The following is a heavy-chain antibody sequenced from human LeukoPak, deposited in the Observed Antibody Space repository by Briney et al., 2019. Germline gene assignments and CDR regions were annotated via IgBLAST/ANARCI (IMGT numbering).Heavy chain of an antibody. J-gene: IGHJ4*02. CDR3: ARSGAVASFDY. V-gene: IGHV3-7*04. CDR2: IKHDGSDR. D-gene: IGHD2-15*01. Sequence: GGSLRLSCAASGFTFSNYWMTWVRQAPGKGLEWVAYIKHDGSDRSYVDSVKGRLTTSRDNAENSLYLQMNSLRAEDTAVYYCARSGAVASFDYWGQGTLVTVSS. CDR1: GFTFSNYW.